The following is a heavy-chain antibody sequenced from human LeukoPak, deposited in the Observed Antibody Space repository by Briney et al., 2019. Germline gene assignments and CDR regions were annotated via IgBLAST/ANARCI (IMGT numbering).Heavy chain of an antibody. CDR1: GFTFSGYT. CDR2: IGGSGDSI. Sequence: GGSLRLSCAASGFTFSGYTMDWVRQAPGKGLEWVSSIGGSGDSIYYADSVKGRFTISRDNAKNSLDLQMNSLRAEDTAVYYCARDRNWNYDYWGQGTLVTVSS. CDR3: ARDRNWNYDY. D-gene: IGHD1-7*01. J-gene: IGHJ4*02. V-gene: IGHV3-21*01.